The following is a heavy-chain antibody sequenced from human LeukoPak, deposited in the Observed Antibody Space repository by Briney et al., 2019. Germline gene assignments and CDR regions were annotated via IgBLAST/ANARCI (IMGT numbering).Heavy chain of an antibody. D-gene: IGHD3-10*01. CDR3: AKALWFGELQTNNWFDP. CDR1: GFTFSSYW. Sequence: GGSLRLSCAASGFTFSSYWMSWVRQAPGKGLEWVANIKQDGSEKYYVDSVKGRFTISRDNSKNTLYLQMNSLRAEDTAVYYCAKALWFGELQTNNWFDPWGQGTLVTVSS. V-gene: IGHV3-7*03. J-gene: IGHJ5*02. CDR2: IKQDGSEK.